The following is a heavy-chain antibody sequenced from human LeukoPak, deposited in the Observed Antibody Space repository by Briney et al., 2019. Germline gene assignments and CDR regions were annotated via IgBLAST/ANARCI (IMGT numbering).Heavy chain of an antibody. J-gene: IGHJ6*02. V-gene: IGHV6-1*01. D-gene: IGHD6-13*01. CDR3: ARDLIRQQLVRGSLDESLTWRPYYYGMDV. CDR2: TYYRSKWYN. CDR1: GDSVSSNSAA. Sequence: SQTLSLTCAISGDSVSSNSAAWNWIRQSPSRGLEWLGRTYYRSKWYNDYAVSVKSRITINPDTSKNQFSLQLNSVTPEDTAVYYCARDLIRQQLVRGSLDESLTWRPYYYGMDVWGQGTTVTVSS.